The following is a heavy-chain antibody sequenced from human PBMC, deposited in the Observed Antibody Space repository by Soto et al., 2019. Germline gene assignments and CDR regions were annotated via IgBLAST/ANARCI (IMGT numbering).Heavy chain of an antibody. CDR2: IWYDGSNK. CDR1: GFTFSSYG. J-gene: IGHJ4*02. Sequence: GGSLRLSCAASGFTFSSYGMHWVRQAPGKGLEWVAVIWYDGSNKYYADSVKGRFTISRDNSKNSLYLQMNSLRAEDTAVYYCARAVGVPAAIQLRRLVDYWGQGTLVTVSS. D-gene: IGHD2-2*01. CDR3: ARAVGVPAAIQLRRLVDY. V-gene: IGHV3-33*01.